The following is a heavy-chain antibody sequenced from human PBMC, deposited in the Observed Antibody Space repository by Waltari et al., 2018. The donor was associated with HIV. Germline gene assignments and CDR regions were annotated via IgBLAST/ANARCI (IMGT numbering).Heavy chain of an antibody. Sequence: QVQLVQSGAEVKKPGASVKGSCKASGYTFTNYYIIWVRQAPGQGLEWMARINPSGGSTSHAQKFQGRVTMTRDTSTSTVYMELSSLRSEDTAVYYCARDKAVGIITSVFNMWGQGTMVIVSS. D-gene: IGHD3-3*01. J-gene: IGHJ3*02. CDR2: INPSGGST. CDR3: ARDKAVGIITSVFNM. V-gene: IGHV1-46*01. CDR1: GYTFTNYY.